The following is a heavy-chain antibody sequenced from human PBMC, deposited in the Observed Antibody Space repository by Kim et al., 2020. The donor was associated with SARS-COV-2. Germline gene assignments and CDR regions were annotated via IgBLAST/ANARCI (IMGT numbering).Heavy chain of an antibody. CDR1: GGSISSYY. J-gene: IGHJ5*02. D-gene: IGHD3-16*01. V-gene: IGHV4-59*08. CDR2: IYSSGNT. CDR3: ARHPGGGWFDP. Sequence: SETLSLTCTVSGGSISSYYWSWIRQPPGKGLEWIGYIYSSGNTKWNPSLESRVTISVDTSKNQFSLKLNSVTAADTAVYYCARHPGGGWFDPWGQGTLVT.